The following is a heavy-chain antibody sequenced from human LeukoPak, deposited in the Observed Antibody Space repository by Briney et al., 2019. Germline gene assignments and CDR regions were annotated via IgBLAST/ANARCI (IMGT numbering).Heavy chain of an antibody. V-gene: IGHV4-59*01. J-gene: IGHJ4*02. CDR3: AKSTGSTMFIDY. Sequence: SETLSLTCTVSGGSLSPYYWSWIRQPPGKGLEWLGYIYYSGNTEYKPSLKSRVAMSVDTSKNQFSLRLSSVTAADTAVYYCAKSTGSTMFIDYWGQGTLVTVSS. CDR1: GGSLSPYY. CDR2: IYYSGNT. D-gene: IGHD3-10*02.